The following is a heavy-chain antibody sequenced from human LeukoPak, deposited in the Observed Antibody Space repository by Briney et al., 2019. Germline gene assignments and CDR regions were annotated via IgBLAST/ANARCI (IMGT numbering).Heavy chain of an antibody. D-gene: IGHD2-15*01. CDR1: GFTFSNAW. Sequence: GGSLRLSCAASGFTFSNAWMSWVRQAPGKGLEWVGRIKSKTDGGTTDYAAPVKGRFTISRDDSKNTLYLQMNSLKTEDTAVYYCTTDPGYCSGGSCHPPDYWGQGTLVTVSS. J-gene: IGHJ4*02. V-gene: IGHV3-15*01. CDR2: IKSKTDGGTT. CDR3: TTDPGYCSGGSCHPPDY.